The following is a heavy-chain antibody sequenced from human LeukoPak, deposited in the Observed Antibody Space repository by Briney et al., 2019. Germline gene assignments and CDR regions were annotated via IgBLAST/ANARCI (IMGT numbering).Heavy chain of an antibody. D-gene: IGHD4-23*01. CDR2: IIPIFGTA. CDR1: GGTFGSYA. Sequence: EASVKVSCKASGGTFGSYAISWVRQAPGQGLEWMGGIIPIFGTANYAQKFQGRVTITADESTSTAYMELSSLRSEDTAVYYCARTPPDYGGNYYFDYWGQGTLVTVSS. J-gene: IGHJ4*02. CDR3: ARTPPDYGGNYYFDY. V-gene: IGHV1-69*13.